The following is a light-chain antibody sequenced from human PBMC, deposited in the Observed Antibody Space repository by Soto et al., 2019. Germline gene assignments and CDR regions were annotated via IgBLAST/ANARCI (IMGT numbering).Light chain of an antibody. CDR1: QSVSSN. CDR3: QQYNNWPLT. Sequence: TLSVSPGERATLSCWASQSVSSNLAWYQQKPGQAPRLLIYDVSTRATGIPTRFSGSGSGTEFTLTISSLQSEDFAAYYCQQYNNWPLTFGGGTKVDIK. J-gene: IGKJ4*01. V-gene: IGKV3D-15*01. CDR2: DVS.